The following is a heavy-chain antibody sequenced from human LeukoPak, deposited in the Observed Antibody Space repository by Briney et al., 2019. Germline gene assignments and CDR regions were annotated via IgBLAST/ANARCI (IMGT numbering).Heavy chain of an antibody. CDR1: GFIFNDYY. V-gene: IGHV3-11*04. CDR3: ARGVVDY. J-gene: IGHJ4*02. Sequence: GGSLRLSCAASGFIFNDYYMSWIRQPPGKGLEWVSYISSTGGTIYYADSVKGRFTISRDNAKNSLYLQMNSLRAEDTAVYYCARGVVDYWGQGTLVTVSS. CDR2: ISSTGGTI.